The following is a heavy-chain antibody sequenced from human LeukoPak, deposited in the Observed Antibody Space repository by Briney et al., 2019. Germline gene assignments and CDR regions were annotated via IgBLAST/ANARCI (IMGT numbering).Heavy chain of an antibody. CDR3: ARVARGWLQSNYFDY. J-gene: IGHJ4*02. CDR1: GGSISSGSYY. V-gene: IGHV4-39*01. CDR2: IYYSGST. Sequence: SETLSLTCTVSGGSISSGSYYWGWIRQPPGKGLEWIGSIYYSGSTYYNPSLKSRVTISVDTSKNQFSLKLSSVTAADTAVYYCARVARGWLQSNYFDYWGQGTLVTVSS. D-gene: IGHD5-24*01.